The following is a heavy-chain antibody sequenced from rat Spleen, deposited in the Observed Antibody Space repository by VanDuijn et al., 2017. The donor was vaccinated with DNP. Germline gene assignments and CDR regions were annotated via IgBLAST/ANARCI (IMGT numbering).Heavy chain of an antibody. D-gene: IGHD1-11*01. CDR2: IIFDGSNT. J-gene: IGHJ2*01. CDR3: VTRGLYGGYDH. V-gene: IGHV5-17*01. CDR1: GFTFSGFA. Sequence: EVQLVESGGKLVQPGNSLKVSCAASGFTFSGFAMAWVRQSPKKGLEWVATIIFDGSNTYYRDSVKGRFTVSRDNAKSTLYLQMDSLRSDDTATYHCVTRGLYGGYDHWGQGVMVTVSS.